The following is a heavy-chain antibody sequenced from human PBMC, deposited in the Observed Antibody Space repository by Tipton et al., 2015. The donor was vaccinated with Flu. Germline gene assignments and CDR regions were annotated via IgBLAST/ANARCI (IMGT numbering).Heavy chain of an antibody. D-gene: IGHD6-19*01. Sequence: QLVQSGAEMKKPGESLKISCKGSGYSFTTYWIHWVRQMPGKELEWMGSIFPGNSDTRYSPSFQGQVTMSADKSTSTAYPQWSRLTASDTGMYYCAAAVAAYAFDIWGQGTMVTVSS. CDR1: GYSFTTYW. J-gene: IGHJ3*02. CDR3: AAAVAAYAFDI. CDR2: IFPGNSDT. V-gene: IGHV5-51*03.